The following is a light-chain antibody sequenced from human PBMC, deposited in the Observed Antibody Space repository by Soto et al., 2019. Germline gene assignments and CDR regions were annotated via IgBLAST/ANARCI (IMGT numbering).Light chain of an antibody. CDR1: QSLLHSNVYNY. J-gene: IGKJ1*01. V-gene: IGKV2-28*01. CDR3: MQALQTPPWT. CDR2: LGS. Sequence: DIVMTQSPLSLPVTPGEPASISCRSIQSLLHSNVYNYLDWYLQKPGQSPQLLIYLGSNRASGVPDRFSGSGSGTDFTLKISRVEAEDVGVYYCMQALQTPPWTFGQGTKVDI.